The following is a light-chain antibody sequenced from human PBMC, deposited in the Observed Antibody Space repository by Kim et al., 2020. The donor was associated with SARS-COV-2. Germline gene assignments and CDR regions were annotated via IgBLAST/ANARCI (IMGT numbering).Light chain of an antibody. CDR3: QQYNDFPYT. Sequence: SACVGERVTITCRASQTVTTWLAWYQQKPGKAPKLLIHKASSLQSGVPSRFSGSGSGTEFTHTISSLQPDDFGTYYCQQYNDFPYTFGQGTKLEI. V-gene: IGKV1-5*03. J-gene: IGKJ2*01. CDR2: KAS. CDR1: QTVTTW.